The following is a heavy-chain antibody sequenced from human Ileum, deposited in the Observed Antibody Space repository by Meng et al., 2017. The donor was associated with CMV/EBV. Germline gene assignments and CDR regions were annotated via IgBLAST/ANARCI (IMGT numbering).Heavy chain of an antibody. CDR2: IIPIFGTA. CDR3: ARESKLSIVTLFDY. V-gene: IGHV1-69*05. CDR1: GGTFSSYA. Sequence: ASGGTFSSYAISWVRQAPGQGLEWMGGIIPIFGTANYAQKFQGRVTITTDESTSTAYMELSSLRSEDTAVYYCARESKLSIVTLFDYWGQGTLVTVSS. D-gene: IGHD1-26*01. J-gene: IGHJ4*02.